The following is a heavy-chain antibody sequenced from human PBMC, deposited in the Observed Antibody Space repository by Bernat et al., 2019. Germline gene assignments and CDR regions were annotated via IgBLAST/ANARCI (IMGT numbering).Heavy chain of an antibody. J-gene: IGHJ3*02. CDR2: TYYRSKWYH. Sequence: QVQLQQSGPGLVKPSQILSLTCAISGDSVSSNSAAWNWIRQSPSRGLEWLGRTYYRSKWYHDYAVSVKSRMTINPDTSKNQFSLQLNSVTPEDTAMYYCARENAIVRGKAFDIWGQGTMVTVSS. CDR3: ARENAIVRGKAFDI. CDR1: GDSVSSNSAA. V-gene: IGHV6-1*01. D-gene: IGHD3-16*01.